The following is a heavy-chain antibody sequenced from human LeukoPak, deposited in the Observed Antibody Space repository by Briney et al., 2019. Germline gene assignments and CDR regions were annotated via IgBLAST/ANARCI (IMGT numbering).Heavy chain of an antibody. CDR2: ISSSSSYI. V-gene: IGHV3-21*01. J-gene: IGHJ4*02. CDR3: ARVVEWEPLTFDY. D-gene: IGHD1-26*01. Sequence: PGGSLRLSCAASGFTFDDYAMHWVRQAPGKGLEWISSISSSSSYIYYADSVKGRFTISRDNAKNSLYLQMNSLRAEDTAVYYCARVVEWEPLTFDYWGQGTLVTVSS. CDR1: GFTFDDYA.